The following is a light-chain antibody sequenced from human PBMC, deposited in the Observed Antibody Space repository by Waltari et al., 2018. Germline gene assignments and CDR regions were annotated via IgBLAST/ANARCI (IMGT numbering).Light chain of an antibody. CDR1: QDIGNS. J-gene: IGKJ1*01. V-gene: IGKV1-39*01. CDR2: RAS. CDR3: QQGDSYPRT. Sequence: DIQMTQSPSSLSASVGDTVTINCQASQDIGNSLNWYHQKPGKAPKLLIYRASTLHSGIPSRFSGSGSGTDFLLTINSLQPEDFATYYCQQGDSYPRTFGQGTKVEIE.